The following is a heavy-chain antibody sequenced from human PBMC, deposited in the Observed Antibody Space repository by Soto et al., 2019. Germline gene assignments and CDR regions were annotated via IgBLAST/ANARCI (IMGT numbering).Heavy chain of an antibody. V-gene: IGHV1-18*01. CDR3: ARGGGGFEDY. CDR2: ISGYNGNT. CDR1: GYTFTNYG. Sequence: GPGVQKPGASVKVSCKTAGYTFTNYGVSWVRQAPGQGLEWMGWISGYNGNTNYAQNLQDRVTMTTDTSTSTVYMELRSLTSDDTAVYYCARGGGGFEDYWGQGTLVGVSS. J-gene: IGHJ4*02. D-gene: IGHD3-16*01.